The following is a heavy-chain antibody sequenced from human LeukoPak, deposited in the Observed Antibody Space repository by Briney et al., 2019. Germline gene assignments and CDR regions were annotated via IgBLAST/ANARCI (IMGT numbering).Heavy chain of an antibody. CDR2: IYYSGST. V-gene: IGHV4-59*01. D-gene: IGHD3-16*01. Sequence: SETLSLTCTVSGGSISSYYWSWIRQPPGKGLEWIGYIYYSGSTNYNPSLKSRVTISVDTSKNQFSLKLSSVTAADTAVCYCARTLPGGDYVWGGYPWGQGTLVTVSS. CDR1: GGSISSYY. CDR3: ARTLPGGDYVWGGYP. J-gene: IGHJ5*02.